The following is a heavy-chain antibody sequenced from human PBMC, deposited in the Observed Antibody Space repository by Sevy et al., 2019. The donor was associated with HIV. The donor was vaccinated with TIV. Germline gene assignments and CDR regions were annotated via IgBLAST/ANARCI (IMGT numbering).Heavy chain of an antibody. CDR2: MKEDGSEK. CDR3: VREGLGGYSYSLDC. J-gene: IGHJ4*02. CDR1: GFSFSSYW. Sequence: VGSLRLSCAASGFSFSSYWMSWVRQAPGKGLEWVATMKEDGSEKYYVDSVEGRFTISRDNAKNSLYLQMNSLRAEDTAVYFCVREGLGGYSYSLDCWGQGALVTVSS. D-gene: IGHD5-18*01. V-gene: IGHV3-7*01.